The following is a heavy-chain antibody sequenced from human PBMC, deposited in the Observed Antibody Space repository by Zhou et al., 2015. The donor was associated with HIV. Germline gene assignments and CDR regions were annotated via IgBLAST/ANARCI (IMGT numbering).Heavy chain of an antibody. CDR2: IIPIFGTA. V-gene: IGHV1-69*01. Sequence: QVQLVQSGAEVKKPGSSVKVSCKASGGTFSSYAISWVRQAPGQGLEWMGGIIPIFGTANYAQKFQGRVTITADESTSTAYMELSSLRSEDTAVYYCASLSSSPTYDMDVWGQRDHGHRLL. J-gene: IGHJ6*03. D-gene: IGHD6-13*01. CDR1: GGTFSSYA. CDR3: ASLSSSPTYDMDV.